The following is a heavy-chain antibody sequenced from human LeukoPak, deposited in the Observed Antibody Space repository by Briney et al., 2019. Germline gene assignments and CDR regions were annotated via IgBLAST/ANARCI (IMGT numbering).Heavy chain of an antibody. V-gene: IGHV4-30-2*01. CDR2: IYHSGST. D-gene: IGHD3-10*01. Sequence: SETLSLTCTVSGGSISSGGYYWSWIRQPPGKGLEWIGYIYHSGSTYYNPSLKSRVTISVDTSKNQFSLKLSSVTAADTAVYYCARDSWFGESPGYWGQGTLVTVSS. J-gene: IGHJ4*02. CDR3: ARDSWFGESPGY. CDR1: GGSISSGGYY.